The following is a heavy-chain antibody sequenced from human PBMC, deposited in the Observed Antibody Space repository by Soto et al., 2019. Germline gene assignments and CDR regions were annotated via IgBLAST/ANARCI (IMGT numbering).Heavy chain of an antibody. V-gene: IGHV3-23*01. Sequence: GGSLRLSCAASGFTFSSYAMSWVRQAPGKGLEWVSALSGSGGYTYYADSVKGRFSISRDNSKSTLYLQVNSLRAEDTAVYYCAKYQGYSNSWLDHWGQGTLVTVSS. CDR3: AKYQGYSNSWLDH. CDR2: LSGSGGYT. CDR1: GFTFSSYA. D-gene: IGHD6-13*01. J-gene: IGHJ4*02.